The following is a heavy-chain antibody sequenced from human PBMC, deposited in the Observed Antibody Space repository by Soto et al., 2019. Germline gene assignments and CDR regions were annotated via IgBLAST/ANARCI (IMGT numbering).Heavy chain of an antibody. J-gene: IGHJ5*02. Sequence: EVQLLESGGGLVQPGGSLTLSCAASGFTFSSYAMTWVRQAPGKGLEWVSGISGGGGVSTYYADSVKGRFTISRDNSMHTLYLQMNRLRSEDTAVYYCAKDAIRMVRGVNNWFDPWGQGTLVTVSS. V-gene: IGHV3-23*01. CDR1: GFTFSSYA. CDR2: ISGGGGVST. D-gene: IGHD3-10*01. CDR3: AKDAIRMVRGVNNWFDP.